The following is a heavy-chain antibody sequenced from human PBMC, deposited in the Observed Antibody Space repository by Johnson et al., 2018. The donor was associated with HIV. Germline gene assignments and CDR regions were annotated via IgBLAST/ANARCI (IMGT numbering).Heavy chain of an antibody. Sequence: QMQLVESGGGLVKPGGSLRLSCAASGFTFSDYYMSWIRQAPGKGMEWVTYISSSGSTIYYADSVTGRCTISRDHAKNSLYLQMNSLRAEDTAVYYCANLGYSSSWDYDGFDIWGQGTMVTVSS. V-gene: IGHV3-11*01. CDR1: GFTFSDYY. CDR3: ANLGYSSSWDYDGFDI. D-gene: IGHD6-13*01. J-gene: IGHJ3*02. CDR2: ISSSGSTI.